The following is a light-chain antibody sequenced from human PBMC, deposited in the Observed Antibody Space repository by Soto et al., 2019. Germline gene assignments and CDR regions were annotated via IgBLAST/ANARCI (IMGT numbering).Light chain of an antibody. Sequence: DSQMTQSPSSLSASVGDRFTVTCQASQDISNYLNWYQQKPGKAPKLLIYDASNLETGVPSRFSGSGSGTDFTFTISSLQPEDIATYYCQQYDNLFLTFGGGTKVDIK. V-gene: IGKV1-33*01. J-gene: IGKJ4*01. CDR2: DAS. CDR3: QQYDNLFLT. CDR1: QDISNY.